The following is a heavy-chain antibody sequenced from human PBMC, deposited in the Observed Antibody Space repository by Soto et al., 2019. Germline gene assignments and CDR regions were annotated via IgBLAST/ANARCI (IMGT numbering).Heavy chain of an antibody. Sequence: ASVKVSCKVSGYTLTELSMHWVRQAPGKGLEWMGGFDPEDGETIYAQKFQGRVTMTEDTSTDTAYMELSSLRSEDTAVYYCVREGYYDSSGYYPGWFDPWGQGTLVTVSS. CDR1: GYTLTELS. CDR3: VREGYYDSSGYYPGWFDP. CDR2: FDPEDGET. V-gene: IGHV1-24*01. J-gene: IGHJ5*02. D-gene: IGHD3-22*01.